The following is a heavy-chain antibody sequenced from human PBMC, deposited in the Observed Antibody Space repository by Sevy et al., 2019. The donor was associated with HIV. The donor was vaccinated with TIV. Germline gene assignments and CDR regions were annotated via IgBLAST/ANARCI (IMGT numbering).Heavy chain of an antibody. CDR2: IYYNGDI. V-gene: IGHV4-59*08. D-gene: IGHD1-26*01. Sequence: SETLSLTCTVSGGSITSLYWNWIRQPPGKGLEWIANIYYNGDINYNPSLKSRVTLSLDTSKNQCSLRLSSVTAADTAMYYCAGENAWGRGYSWGQGTLVNVSS. CDR1: GGSITSLY. J-gene: IGHJ4*02. CDR3: AGENAWGRGYS.